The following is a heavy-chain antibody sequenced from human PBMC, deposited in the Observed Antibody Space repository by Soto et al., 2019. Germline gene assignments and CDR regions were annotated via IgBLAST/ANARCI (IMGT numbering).Heavy chain of an antibody. V-gene: IGHV1-18*01. CDR2: ISGYNGNT. J-gene: IGHJ3*01. CDR3: ARELLRFFDWFPRGDDAFDV. CDR1: GYTFSSYG. D-gene: IGHD3-9*01. Sequence: ASVKVSCKASGYTFSSYGVSWVRQVPGQGLEWMGWISGYNGNTNYAQKFQGRVTMTTDTSTSTAYMELSSLRPDDTDIYYCARELLRFFDWFPRGDDAFDVWGQGTVVTVSS.